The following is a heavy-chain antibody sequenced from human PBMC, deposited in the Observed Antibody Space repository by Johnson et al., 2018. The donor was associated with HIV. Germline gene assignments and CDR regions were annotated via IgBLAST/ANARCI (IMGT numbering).Heavy chain of an antibody. J-gene: IGHJ3*02. CDR2: IYSGGST. Sequence: VYLVESGGGLVQPGGSLRLSCAASGFTVSSNYMSWVRQAPGKGLEWVSVIYSGGSTYYADSVKGRFTISRDNSKNTLYLQMNSLRAEDTAVYYCAKGPQGIATPDAFDIWGQGTMVTVSS. CDR3: AKGPQGIATPDAFDI. CDR1: GFTVSSNY. V-gene: IGHV3-66*01. D-gene: IGHD2-21*01.